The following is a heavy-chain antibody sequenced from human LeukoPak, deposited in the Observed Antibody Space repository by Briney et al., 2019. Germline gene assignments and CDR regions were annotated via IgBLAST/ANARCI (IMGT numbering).Heavy chain of an antibody. CDR2: ISGSGGST. J-gene: IGHJ4*02. V-gene: IGHV3-23*01. Sequence: PGGTLRLSCAASGFTFSSYGMSWVRQAPGKGLEWVSAISGSGGSTYYADSVKGRFTISRDNSKNTLYLQMNSLRAEDTAVYYCARIAVAGTGEFDYWGQGTLVTVSS. CDR1: GFTFSSYG. D-gene: IGHD6-19*01. CDR3: ARIAVAGTGEFDY.